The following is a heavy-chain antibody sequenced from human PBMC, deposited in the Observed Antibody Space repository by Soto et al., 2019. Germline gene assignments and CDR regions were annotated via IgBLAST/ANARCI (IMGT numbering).Heavy chain of an antibody. CDR3: VLATGYCSGGSCYPKWFEP. Sequence: QVTLKESGPVLVKPTETLTLTCTVSGFSLSNSKMGVSWISQPPGNALEWLAQISSNDEKTYRTSLKSRLTISKDSSKSLVVLTMANMDPVDTGTYFCVLATGYCSGGSCYPKWFEPWGQGILVTVSS. CDR1: GFSLSNSKMG. J-gene: IGHJ5*02. D-gene: IGHD2-15*01. CDR2: ISSNDEK. V-gene: IGHV2-26*01.